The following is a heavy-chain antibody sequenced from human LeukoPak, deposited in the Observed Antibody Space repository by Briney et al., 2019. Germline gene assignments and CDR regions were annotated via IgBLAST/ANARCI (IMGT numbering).Heavy chain of an antibody. V-gene: IGHV1-69*04. CDR1: GGTFSDYA. J-gene: IGHJ5*02. CDR2: IIPILGIA. CDR3: ARDNTAIRGSWFDP. Sequence: ASVKVSCKASGGTFSDYAINWVRQAPGQGLEWMGRIIPILGIANYAQKFQGRVTITADKSTSTAYMELSSLRSEDTAVYYCARDNTAIRGSWFDPWGQGTLVTVSS. D-gene: IGHD2-21*02.